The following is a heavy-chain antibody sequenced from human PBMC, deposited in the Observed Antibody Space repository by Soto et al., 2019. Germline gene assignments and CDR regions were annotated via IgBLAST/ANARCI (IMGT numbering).Heavy chain of an antibody. CDR1: GFTFSDHY. Sequence: EVQLVESGGGLVQPGGSLRLSCAASGFTFSDHYMDWVRQAPGKGLEWVGRIRNKANSYSTQYAASVKGRFTISRDDSNASLSLKMNSLKTEDTAVYYFTRVRIYADESGRPFDIWGQGTVVNVSS. CDR2: IRNKANSYST. J-gene: IGHJ3*02. V-gene: IGHV3-72*01. CDR3: TRVRIYADESGRPFDI. D-gene: IGHD2-8*01.